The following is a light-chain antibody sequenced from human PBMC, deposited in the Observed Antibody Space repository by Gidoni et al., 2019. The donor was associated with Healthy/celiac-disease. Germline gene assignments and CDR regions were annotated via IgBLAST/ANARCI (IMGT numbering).Light chain of an antibody. CDR1: QSVLYSSNNKNY. Sequence: DIVMTQSPDSLAVSLGERAPINCKSSQSVLYSSNNKNYLAWYQQKPGQPPKLLIYWASTRESGVPDRFSGSGSGTDFTLTISRLQAEDVAVYYCQQYYSTPLTFGGGTKVEIK. V-gene: IGKV4-1*01. CDR2: WAS. CDR3: QQYYSTPLT. J-gene: IGKJ4*01.